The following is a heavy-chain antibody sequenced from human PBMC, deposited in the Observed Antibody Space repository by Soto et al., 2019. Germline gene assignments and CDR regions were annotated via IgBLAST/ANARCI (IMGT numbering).Heavy chain of an antibody. V-gene: IGHV3-23*01. J-gene: IGHJ6*02. D-gene: IGHD3-3*01. Sequence: PGGSLRLSCAASGFTFSSYAMSWVRQAPGKGLEWVSAISGSGGSTYYADSVKGRFTISRDNSKNTLYLQMNSLRAEDTAVYYRAKEIEQNYDFWSGYGPMDVWGQGTTVTVSS. CDR3: AKEIEQNYDFWSGYGPMDV. CDR1: GFTFSSYA. CDR2: ISGSGGST.